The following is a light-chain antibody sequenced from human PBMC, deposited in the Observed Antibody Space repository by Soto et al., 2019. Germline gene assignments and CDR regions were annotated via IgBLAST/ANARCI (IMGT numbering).Light chain of an antibody. CDR1: QSVSSSY. CDR2: GAS. Sequence: EIVLTQSPGTLSLSPGERATLSCRASQSVSSSYLAWYQQKLGQAPRLLIYGASSRATGIPDRFSGSGSGTDFTLTISRLEPEDLAVYYCQQYGSSPSWTFGQGTKVDIK. CDR3: QQYGSSPSWT. V-gene: IGKV3-20*01. J-gene: IGKJ1*01.